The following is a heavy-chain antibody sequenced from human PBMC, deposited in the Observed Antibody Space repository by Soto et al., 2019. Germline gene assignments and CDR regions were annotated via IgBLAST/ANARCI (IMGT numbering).Heavy chain of an antibody. CDR2: ISAYTGNT. J-gene: IGHJ4*02. CDR3: AREFRSPHYHGTDNCYYCDL. CDR1: GYTFTTYG. V-gene: IGHV1-18*04. Sequence: ASVKSSCKASGYTFTTYGLNWVRQAPGQGPEWMGWISAYTGNTQYAQKFQHRLTLTTDTSAGTAYMELRSLRSDDTAVYYCAREFRSPHYHGTDNCYYCDLWGQGTLVTVSS. D-gene: IGHD3-10*01.